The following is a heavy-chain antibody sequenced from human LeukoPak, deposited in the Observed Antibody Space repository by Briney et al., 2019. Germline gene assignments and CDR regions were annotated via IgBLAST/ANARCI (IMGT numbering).Heavy chain of an antibody. Sequence: SETLSFTCTVSGGSISSYYWSWIRQPPGKGLEWVGYIYYSGSTYYNPSLRSRLTILVDTSRNQFSLKLYSVTAADTAVYYCARHSPSIAAAGTRVHFDYWGQGTLVTVSS. V-gene: IGHV4-59*08. CDR1: GGSISSYY. CDR3: ARHSPSIAAAGTRVHFDY. J-gene: IGHJ4*02. CDR2: IYYSGST. D-gene: IGHD6-13*01.